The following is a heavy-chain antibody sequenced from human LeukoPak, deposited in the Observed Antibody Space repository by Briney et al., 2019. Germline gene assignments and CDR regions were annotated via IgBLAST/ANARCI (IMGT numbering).Heavy chain of an antibody. Sequence: ASVKVSCKASGYTFTSYGISWVRQAPGQGLEWMGWISAYNGNTNYAQKLQGRVTTTIDTSTSTAYMELRSLRSDDTAVYYCARDRDTKYDYVWGSYRVRREFDYWGQGTLVTVSS. J-gene: IGHJ4*02. CDR1: GYTFTSYG. V-gene: IGHV1-18*01. D-gene: IGHD3-16*02. CDR2: ISAYNGNT. CDR3: ARDRDTKYDYVWGSYRVRREFDY.